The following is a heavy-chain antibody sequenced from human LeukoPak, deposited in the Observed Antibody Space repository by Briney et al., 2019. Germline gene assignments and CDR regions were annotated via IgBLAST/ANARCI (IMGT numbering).Heavy chain of an antibody. V-gene: IGHV1-2*02. CDR2: INPNSGGT. CDR3: ARDKGVWSGYFDY. CDR1: GYTFTGYY. D-gene: IGHD3-3*01. J-gene: IGHJ4*02. Sequence: GASVKVPCKASGYTFTGYYMHWVRQAPGQGLEWMGWINPNSGGTNYAQKFQGRVTMTRDTSISTAYMELSRLRSDDTAVYYCARDKGVWSGYFDYWGQGTLVTVSS.